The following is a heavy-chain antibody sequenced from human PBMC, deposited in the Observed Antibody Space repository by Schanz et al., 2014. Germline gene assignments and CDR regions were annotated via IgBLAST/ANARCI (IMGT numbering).Heavy chain of an antibody. CDR3: ARDHTTESYYSAGPPIDY. Sequence: VQLVESGGGLVKPGGSLRLSCAASGFTFSDYYMSWIRQAPGKGLEWVSAISASGGTTYYADSVKGRFTISRDNSKNTLFLQMNSLRAEDTAVYYCARDHTTESYYSAGPPIDYWGQGTLLTVSS. V-gene: IGHV3-11*04. CDR2: ISASGGTT. CDR1: GFTFSDYY. J-gene: IGHJ4*02. D-gene: IGHD1-26*01.